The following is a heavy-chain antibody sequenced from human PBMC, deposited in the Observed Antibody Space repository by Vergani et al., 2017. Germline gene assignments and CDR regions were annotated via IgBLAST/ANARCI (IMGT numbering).Heavy chain of an antibody. CDR1: GGSFSGYY. CDR2: INHSGST. Sequence: QVQLQQWGAGLLKPSETLSLTCAVYGGSFSGYYWSWIRQPPGKGLGWIGEINHSGSTNYNPSLKSRVTISVDTSKNQFSLKLSSVTAADTAVYYCARSLMAAAGRDDYWGQGTLVTVSS. J-gene: IGHJ4*02. D-gene: IGHD6-13*01. V-gene: IGHV4-34*01. CDR3: ARSLMAAAGRDDY.